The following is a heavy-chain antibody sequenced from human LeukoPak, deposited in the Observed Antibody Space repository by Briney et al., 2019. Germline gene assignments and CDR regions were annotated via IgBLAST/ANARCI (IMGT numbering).Heavy chain of an antibody. CDR2: IYRSGST. D-gene: IGHD4-23*01. V-gene: IGHV4-31*03. CDR1: GGSITSGAYY. Sequence: SETLSLTCTVSGGSITSGAYYWSWIRQHPGKGLEYIGYIYRSGSTYYNPSLKSRVTISVDTSKNQFSLKLSSVTAADTAVYYCARENYRGNSRPFDYWGQGTLVTVSS. CDR3: ARENYRGNSRPFDY. J-gene: IGHJ4*02.